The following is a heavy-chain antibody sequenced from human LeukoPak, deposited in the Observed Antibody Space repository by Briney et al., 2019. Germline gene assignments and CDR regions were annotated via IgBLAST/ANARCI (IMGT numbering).Heavy chain of an antibody. CDR1: GYTFPIYG. Sequence: ASVKVSCKASGYTFPIYGISWVRQAPGQGLEWMGWISVYNGNTNYAQKIQGRVTMTTDTSTSTAYMELRSLRSDGTAVYYCARGGYYYDSIRSYFDYWGQGTLVTVSS. D-gene: IGHD3-22*01. CDR3: ARGGYYYDSIRSYFDY. J-gene: IGHJ4*02. V-gene: IGHV1-18*01. CDR2: ISVYNGNT.